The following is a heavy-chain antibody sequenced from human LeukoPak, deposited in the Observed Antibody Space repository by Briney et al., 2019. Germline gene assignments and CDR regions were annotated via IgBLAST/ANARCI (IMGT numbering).Heavy chain of an antibody. CDR2: ISSSSRYI. CDR1: GFTFSSYS. Sequence: GGSLRLSCAASGFTFSSYSMNWVRQAPGKGLEWVSSISSSSRYIYYADSVKGRFTISRDNAKNSLYLQMNSLRVDDTAVYYCARSPPLPHWGQETLVTVSS. CDR3: ARSPPLPH. V-gene: IGHV3-21*01. J-gene: IGHJ4*02.